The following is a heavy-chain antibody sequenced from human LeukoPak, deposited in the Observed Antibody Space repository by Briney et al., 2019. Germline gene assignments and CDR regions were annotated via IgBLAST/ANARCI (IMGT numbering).Heavy chain of an antibody. Sequence: KPSETLSLTCAVYGGSFSGYYWSWIRQPPGKGLEWIGEINHSGSTNYNPSLKSRVTISVDTSKNQLSLKLNSVTAADTAVYYCANSNCGSTSCHVGYNWFDPWGHGTLVTVSS. CDR2: INHSGST. V-gene: IGHV4-34*01. J-gene: IGHJ5*02. CDR1: GGSFSGYY. D-gene: IGHD2-2*01. CDR3: ANSNCGSTSCHVGYNWFDP.